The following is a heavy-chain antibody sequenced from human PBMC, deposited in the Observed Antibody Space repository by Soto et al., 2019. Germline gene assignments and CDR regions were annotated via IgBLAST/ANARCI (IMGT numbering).Heavy chain of an antibody. D-gene: IGHD2-21*02. Sequence: EVQLLESGGGLVQPGGSLRLSCTASGFTFSSYAMSWVRQTPGKGLEWVSTSSGTGGSTFYADSVKGRFTISRDNSRNTLYLQMNSLRAEDTAVYSCAKHCGNTLYPFDYWGQGTLVTVSS. CDR2: SSGTGGST. V-gene: IGHV3-23*01. J-gene: IGHJ4*02. CDR3: AKHCGNTLYPFDY. CDR1: GFTFSSYA.